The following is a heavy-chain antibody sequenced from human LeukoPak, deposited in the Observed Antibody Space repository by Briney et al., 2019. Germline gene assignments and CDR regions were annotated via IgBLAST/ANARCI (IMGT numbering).Heavy chain of an antibody. Sequence: GGSLRLSCAASGFTFSSYAMSWVRQAPGKELEWVANIKQDGSEKYYVDSVKGRFTISRDNAKNSLYLQMNSLRAEDTAVYYCARIPGIAAAGIDYWGQGTLVTVSS. J-gene: IGHJ4*02. CDR3: ARIPGIAAAGIDY. CDR2: IKQDGSEK. V-gene: IGHV3-7*03. D-gene: IGHD6-13*01. CDR1: GFTFSSYA.